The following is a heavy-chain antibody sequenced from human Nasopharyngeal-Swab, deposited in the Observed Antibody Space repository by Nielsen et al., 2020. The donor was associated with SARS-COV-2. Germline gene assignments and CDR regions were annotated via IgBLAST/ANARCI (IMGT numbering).Heavy chain of an antibody. CDR3: AKEGSQEGDCSGGSCYRGGYFQH. V-gene: IGHV3-9*01. J-gene: IGHJ1*01. D-gene: IGHD2-15*01. Sequence: SLKISCAASGFTFDDYAMHWVRQAPGKGLELVSGISWNSGSIGYADSVKGRFTISRDNAKNSLYLQMNSLRAEDTALYYCAKEGSQEGDCSGGSCYRGGYFQHWGKGTLVTVSS. CDR1: GFTFDDYA. CDR2: ISWNSGSI.